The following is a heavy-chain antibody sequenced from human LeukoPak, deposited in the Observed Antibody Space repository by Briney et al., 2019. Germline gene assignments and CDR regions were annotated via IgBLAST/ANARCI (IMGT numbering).Heavy chain of an antibody. CDR1: GYSISSGYY. D-gene: IGHD3-22*01. Sequence: SETLSLTCVVSGYSISSGYYWDWIRQTPGKGLEWIGTIYHNGNTYSNPSLKSRVTISLDTSKNQFSLKLTSVTAADTAVYYCARTRRSSGYFPFASWGQGTLVTVSS. CDR3: ARTRRSSGYFPFAS. CDR2: IYHNGNT. V-gene: IGHV4-38-2*01. J-gene: IGHJ5*01.